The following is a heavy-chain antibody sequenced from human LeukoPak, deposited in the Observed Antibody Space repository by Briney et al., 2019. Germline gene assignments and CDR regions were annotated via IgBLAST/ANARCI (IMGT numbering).Heavy chain of an antibody. Sequence: ASVKVSCKASGYTFTCYGISWERQAPGQGLEWMGWISAYNGNTNYAQKLQGRVTMTTDTSTSTAYMELRSLRSDDTAVYYCARETTFYGSGSYYNDYWGQGTLVTVSS. V-gene: IGHV1-18*01. CDR2: ISAYNGNT. D-gene: IGHD3-10*01. J-gene: IGHJ4*02. CDR1: GYTFTCYG. CDR3: ARETTFYGSGSYYNDY.